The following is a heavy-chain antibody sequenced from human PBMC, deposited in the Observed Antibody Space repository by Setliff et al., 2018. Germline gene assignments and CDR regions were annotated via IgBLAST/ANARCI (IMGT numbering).Heavy chain of an antibody. CDR3: ARGTANMYDILTGYGAFDI. V-gene: IGHV1-69*13. CDR2: IIPIFGTA. J-gene: IGHJ3*02. CDR1: GGTFSSYA. D-gene: IGHD3-9*01. Sequence: ASVKVSCKASGGTFSSYAISWVQQAPGQGLEWMGGIIPIFGTANYAQKFQGRVTITADESTSTAYMELSSLRSEDTAVYYCARGTANMYDILTGYGAFDIWGQGTMVTVS.